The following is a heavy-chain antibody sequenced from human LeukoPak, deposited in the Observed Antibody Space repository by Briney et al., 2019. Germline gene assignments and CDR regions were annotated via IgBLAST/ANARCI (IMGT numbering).Heavy chain of an antibody. CDR1: GYTFTSYY. Sequence: ASVKVSCKASGYTFTSYYMHWARQAPGQGLEWMGIINPSGGSTSYAQKFQGRVTMTRDTSTSTVYMELSSLRSEDTAVYYCARPGATTVTTVNWYFDLWGRGTLVTVSS. CDR3: ARPGATTVTTVNWYFDL. CDR2: INPSGGST. J-gene: IGHJ2*01. D-gene: IGHD4-17*01. V-gene: IGHV1-46*01.